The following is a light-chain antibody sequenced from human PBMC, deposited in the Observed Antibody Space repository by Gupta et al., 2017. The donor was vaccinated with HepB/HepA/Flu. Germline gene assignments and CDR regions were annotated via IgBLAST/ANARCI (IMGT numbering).Light chain of an antibody. CDR1: RSNIGAGYD. V-gene: IGLV1-40*01. CDR3: QSYDSSLNGLD. J-gene: IGLJ2*01. CDR2: GDN. Sequence: QSVLTQPPSVSGAPGQRVTISCTGSRSNIGAGYDVHWYQQLPGTAPKLLVYGDNNRPSGVPDRFSGSESGASASLAITGLLGEDEADYYSQSYDSSLNGLDFGGGTQLTVL.